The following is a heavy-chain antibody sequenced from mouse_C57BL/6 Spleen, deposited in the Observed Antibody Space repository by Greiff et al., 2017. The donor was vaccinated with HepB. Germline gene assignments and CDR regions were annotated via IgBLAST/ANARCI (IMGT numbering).Heavy chain of an antibody. CDR2: INPSSGYT. CDR3: AREDYGNPSWFAY. V-gene: IGHV1-7*01. Sequence: QVQLKESGAELAKPGASVKLSCKASGYTFTSYWMHWVKQRPGQGLEWIGYINPSSGYTKYNQKFKDKATLTADKSSSTAYMQLSSLTYEDSAVYYCAREDYGNPSWFAYWGQGTLVTVSA. CDR1: GYTFTSYW. D-gene: IGHD2-1*01. J-gene: IGHJ3*01.